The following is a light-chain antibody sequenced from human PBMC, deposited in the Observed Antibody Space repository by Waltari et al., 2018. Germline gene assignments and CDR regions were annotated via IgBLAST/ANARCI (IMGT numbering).Light chain of an antibody. CDR1: QSVLYSSNNKNY. CDR3: QQYYSAPYT. V-gene: IGKV4-1*01. Sequence: DIVMTQSPDSLAVSLGERATSNCKSRQSVLYSSNNKNYLTWYQQKPGQPPKLLIYWASTRESGVPDRFSGSASGTDFTLTISSLQAEDVAVYYCQQYYSAPYTFGQGTKLEIK. J-gene: IGKJ2*01. CDR2: WAS.